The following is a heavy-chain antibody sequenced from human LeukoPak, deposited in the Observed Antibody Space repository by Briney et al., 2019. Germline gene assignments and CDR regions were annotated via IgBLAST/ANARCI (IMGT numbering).Heavy chain of an antibody. CDR1: GFSFSGFA. V-gene: IGHV3-23*01. CDR3: ARGRGGDYVPSRFDY. D-gene: IGHD4-17*01. Sequence: GGSLRLSCSGSGFSFSGFAMGWVRQAPGKGLEWVSSISGSGDNTYYADSVDGRFVVSRDNIKNTLYLQMNSLRAEDTALYYCARGRGGDYVPSRFDYWGQGTLVTVPS. CDR2: ISGSGDNT. J-gene: IGHJ4*02.